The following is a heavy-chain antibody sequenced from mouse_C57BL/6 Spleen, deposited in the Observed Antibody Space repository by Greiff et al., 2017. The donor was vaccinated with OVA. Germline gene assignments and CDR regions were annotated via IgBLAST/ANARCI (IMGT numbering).Heavy chain of an antibody. J-gene: IGHJ4*01. CDR1: GFSLTSYG. V-gene: IGHV2-2*01. CDR3: AQGRSGYYVKDYAMDY. CDR2: IWSGGST. D-gene: IGHD2-3*01. Sequence: QVQLQQSGPGLVQPSQSLSITCTVSGFSLTSYGVHWVRQSPGKGLEWLGVIWSGGSTDYNAAFISRLSISKDNSKSQVFFKMNSLQADDTAIYYCAQGRSGYYVKDYAMDYWGQGTSVTVSS.